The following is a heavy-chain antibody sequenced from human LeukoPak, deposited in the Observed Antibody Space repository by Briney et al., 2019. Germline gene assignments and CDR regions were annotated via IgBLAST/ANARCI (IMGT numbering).Heavy chain of an antibody. D-gene: IGHD6-13*01. CDR2: ISSSGSTT. V-gene: IGHV3-11*01. CDR1: GFTFSDYY. CDR3: ARKDGYTSSWSFDY. Sequence: GGSLRLSCAASGFTFSDYYMNWIRQAPGKGLEWVSSISSSGSTTNYADSAKGRFTISRDNAKNSLYLQMNSLRAEDTAVYYCARKDGYTSSWSFDYWGQGTLVTVSS. J-gene: IGHJ4*02.